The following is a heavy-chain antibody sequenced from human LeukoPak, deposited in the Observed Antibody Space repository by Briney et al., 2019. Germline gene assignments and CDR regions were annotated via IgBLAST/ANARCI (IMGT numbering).Heavy chain of an antibody. J-gene: IGHJ3*02. CDR3: ARGGSSWSSDAFDI. V-gene: IGHV1-8*02. CDR1: GYTFTSYD. CDR2: LNPSSGNT. Sequence: GASVKVSCKASGYTFTSYDLNWVRQASGQGLEWMGWLNPSSGNTGYAQKFQGRVTMTRDMSTSTVYMELSSLRSEDTAVYYCARGGSSWSSDAFDIWGQGTMVTVSS. D-gene: IGHD6-13*01.